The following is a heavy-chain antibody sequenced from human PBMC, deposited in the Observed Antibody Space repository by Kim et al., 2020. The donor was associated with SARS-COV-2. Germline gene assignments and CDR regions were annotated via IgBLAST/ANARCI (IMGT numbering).Heavy chain of an antibody. CDR1: GFTFSSYG. CDR2: IWYDGSNK. Sequence: GGSLRLSCAASGFTFSSYGMHWVRQAPGKGLEWVAVIWYDGSNKYYADSVKGRFTISSDNSKNTLYLQMNSLRAEDTAVYYCARDGKSCSSTSCYGFGRRYDFRSWGQGTPVTVSS. CDR3: ARDGKSCSSTSCYGFGRRYDFRS. V-gene: IGHV3-33*01. J-gene: IGHJ4*03. D-gene: IGHD2-2*01.